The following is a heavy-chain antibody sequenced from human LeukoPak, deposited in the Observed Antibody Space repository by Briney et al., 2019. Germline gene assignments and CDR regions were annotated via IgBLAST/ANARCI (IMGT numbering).Heavy chain of an antibody. V-gene: IGHV3-66*02. CDR1: GFTVSSNY. D-gene: IGHD3-10*01. Sequence: PGGSLRLSCAASGFTVSSNYMSWVRQAPGKGLECVSVIYSGGSTYYADSVKGRFTISRDNSKNTLYLQMNSLRAEDTVVYYCARDLYYGSGDYYYYYYMDVWGKGTTVTVSS. J-gene: IGHJ6*03. CDR3: ARDLYYGSGDYYYYYYMDV. CDR2: IYSGGST.